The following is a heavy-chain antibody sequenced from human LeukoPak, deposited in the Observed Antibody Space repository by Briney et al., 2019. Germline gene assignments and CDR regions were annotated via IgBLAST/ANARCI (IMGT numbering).Heavy chain of an antibody. J-gene: IGHJ3*02. V-gene: IGHV3-48*03. CDR1: GFTFNDYE. CDR2: ISSSGRTI. Sequence: GGSLRLSCAASGFTFNDYEMNWVRQAPGKGLEWVSYISSSGRTIFYADSVKGQFTISRDNAKNSLYLQMNSLRVEDTAVYLCAREDTVDAFDIWGQGTMVTVSS. CDR3: AREDTVDAFDI. D-gene: IGHD4-17*01.